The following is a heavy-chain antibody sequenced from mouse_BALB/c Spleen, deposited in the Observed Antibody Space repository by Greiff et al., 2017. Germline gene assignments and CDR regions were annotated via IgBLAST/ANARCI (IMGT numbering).Heavy chain of an antibody. CDR2: INSNGGST. Sequence: EVQLVQSGAGLVQPGGSLKLSCAASGFTFSSYGMSWVRQTPDKRLELVATINSNGGSTNYPDSVKGRFTISRDKAKNTLYLQMSRLTSEDTAVYYGARDGKYPYYYGMDYWGQGTSVTVSA. J-gene: IGHJ4*01. CDR3: ARDGKYPYYYGMDY. V-gene: IGHV5-6-3*01. CDR1: GFTFSSYG. D-gene: IGHD2-1*01.